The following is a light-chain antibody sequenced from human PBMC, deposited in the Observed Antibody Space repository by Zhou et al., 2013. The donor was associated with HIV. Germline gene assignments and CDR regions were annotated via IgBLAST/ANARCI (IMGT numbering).Light chain of an antibody. CDR1: LSVRKF. J-gene: IGKJ5*01. CDR2: DAS. Sequence: DIQMTQYPASLSASVGDRVNITCRASLSVRKFLNWYQQKPGETPNLLIYDASNLQSGVPSRFSGSGSGTDFTLTITSLQPEDFATYYCLQSYTMFTFGRGTRLEIK. V-gene: IGKV1-39*01. CDR3: LQSYTMFT.